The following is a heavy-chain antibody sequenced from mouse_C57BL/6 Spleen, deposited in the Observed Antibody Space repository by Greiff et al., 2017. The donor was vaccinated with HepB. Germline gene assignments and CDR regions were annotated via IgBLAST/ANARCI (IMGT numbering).Heavy chain of an antibody. CDR1: GYTFTSYT. CDR3: APYYGSSYDYFDY. CDR2: INPSSGYT. Sequence: QVQLKESGAELARPGASVKMSCKASGYTFTSYTMHWVKQRPGQGLEWIGYINPSSGYTKYNQKFKDKATLTADKSSSTAYMQLSSLTSEDSAVYYCAPYYGSSYDYFDYWGQGTTLTVSS. J-gene: IGHJ2*01. D-gene: IGHD1-1*01. V-gene: IGHV1-4*01.